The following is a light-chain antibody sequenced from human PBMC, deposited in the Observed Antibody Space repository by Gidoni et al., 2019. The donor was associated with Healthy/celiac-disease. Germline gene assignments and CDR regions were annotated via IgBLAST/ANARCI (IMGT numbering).Light chain of an antibody. Sequence: QSALTQPASVSGSPGQPITIPCTGTSSDVGGHNYVSWYQQHPGKAPKLMIYEVRNRPSGVSNRFSGSESGNTATLTISGLQAEDEADYYCSSYTSSSTREIGGGTKLTVL. CDR1: SSDVGGHNY. V-gene: IGLV2-14*01. CDR3: SSYTSSSTRE. J-gene: IGLJ2*01. CDR2: EVR.